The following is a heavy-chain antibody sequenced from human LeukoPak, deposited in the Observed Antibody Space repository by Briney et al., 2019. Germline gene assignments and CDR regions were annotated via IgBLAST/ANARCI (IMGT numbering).Heavy chain of an antibody. D-gene: IGHD3-10*01. CDR2: IYHSGST. Sequence: SQTLSLTCAVSGGSISSGGYSWSWIRQPPGTGLEWIGYIYHSGSTYYNPSLKSRVTISVDRSKNQFSLKLSSVTAADTAVYYCARGRHYYGSGSYYADQIFDYWGQGTLVTVSS. V-gene: IGHV4-30-2*01. CDR1: GGSISSGGYS. CDR3: ARGRHYYGSGSYYADQIFDY. J-gene: IGHJ4*02.